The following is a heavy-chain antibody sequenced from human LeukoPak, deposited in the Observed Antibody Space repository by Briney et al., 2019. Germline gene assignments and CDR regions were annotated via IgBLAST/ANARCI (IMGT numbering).Heavy chain of an antibody. J-gene: IGHJ4*02. Sequence: PGGSLRLSCAASGFSFDSYEMNWVRQAPGKGLEWVSYISSSGSSLDYADSVKGRFTISRDNAKNSLYLQMNSLRAEDTGVYHCARKISRYCSGGSCYSGWELCFDYWGQGTPVTVSS. V-gene: IGHV3-48*03. CDR1: GFSFDSYE. CDR3: ARKISRYCSGGSCYSGWELCFDY. CDR2: ISSSGSSL. D-gene: IGHD2-15*01.